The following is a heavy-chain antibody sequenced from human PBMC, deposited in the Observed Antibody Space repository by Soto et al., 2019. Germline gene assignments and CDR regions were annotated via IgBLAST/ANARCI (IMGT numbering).Heavy chain of an antibody. V-gene: IGHV4-59*01. CDR3: ARSSPGVVAPWDH. CDR2: IYYSGST. CDR1: GGSIISYY. J-gene: IGHJ4*01. D-gene: IGHD3-3*01. Sequence: QVQLQESGPGLVKPSETLSLTCIVSGGSIISYYWTWIRQPPGKGLEWIGHIYYSGSTNYNPSLKSRVTMSVDTSKNQFSLKLNSLTAADTAVYYCARSSPGVVAPWDHWGQGTLVTVSS.